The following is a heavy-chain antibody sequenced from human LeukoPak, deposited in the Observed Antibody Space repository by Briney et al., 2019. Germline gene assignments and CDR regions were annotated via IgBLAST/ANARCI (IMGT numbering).Heavy chain of an antibody. CDR3: ARNDILTGYCFDY. J-gene: IGHJ4*02. CDR1: GGSISSGSYF. V-gene: IGHV4-61*02. CDR2: IYTSGST. Sequence: ASQTLSLTCTVSGGSISSGSYFWSWIRQPAGKGLEWIGRIYTSGSTNYNPSLKSRVTISVDTSKNQFSLKLSSVTAADTAVYYCARNDILTGYCFDYWGQGTLVTVSS. D-gene: IGHD3-9*01.